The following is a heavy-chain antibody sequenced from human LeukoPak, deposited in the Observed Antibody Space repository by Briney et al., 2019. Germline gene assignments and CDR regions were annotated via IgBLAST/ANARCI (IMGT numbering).Heavy chain of an antibody. CDR1: GYTFTGYY. D-gene: IGHD4-23*01. Sequence: ASVKVSCKASGYTFTGYYMHWVRQAPGQGLEWMGWINPNSGGTNYAQKFQGRVTMTRDTSISTAYMELSRLRSDDTAVYYCARQGYSGHSQGAADYWGQGTLVTVSS. CDR3: ARQGYSGHSQGAADY. V-gene: IGHV1-2*02. J-gene: IGHJ4*02. CDR2: INPNSGGT.